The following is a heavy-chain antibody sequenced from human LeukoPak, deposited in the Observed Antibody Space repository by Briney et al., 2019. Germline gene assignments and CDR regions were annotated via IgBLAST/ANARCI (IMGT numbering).Heavy chain of an antibody. CDR1: GYTFTSYD. Sequence: ASVKVSCKASGYTFTSYDINWVRQATGQGLEWVGWMNPNSGNTGYAQKFQGRVTITRNTSISTAYMELSSLRSEDTAVYYCARGQFPSSGWYYYYYMDVWGKGTTVTVSS. V-gene: IGHV1-8*03. CDR2: MNPNSGNT. J-gene: IGHJ6*03. D-gene: IGHD6-19*01. CDR3: ARGQFPSSGWYYYYYMDV.